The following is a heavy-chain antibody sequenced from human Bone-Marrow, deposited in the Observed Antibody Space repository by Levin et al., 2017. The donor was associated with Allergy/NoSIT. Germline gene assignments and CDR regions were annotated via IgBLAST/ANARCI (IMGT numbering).Heavy chain of an antibody. CDR3: ARREDLVPTVVMSYAFDT. Sequence: GESLKISCKTSGYNFKTYWIGWVRQMPGRGLEWMGIIYPDDSDTRYNPSFEGQVTISADKSIATAYLQWSNLRASDTAIYYCARREDLVPTVVMSYAFDTWGQGTMVTVSS. D-gene: IGHD5-12*01. CDR2: IYPDDSDT. CDR1: GYNFKTYW. J-gene: IGHJ3*02. V-gene: IGHV5-51*01.